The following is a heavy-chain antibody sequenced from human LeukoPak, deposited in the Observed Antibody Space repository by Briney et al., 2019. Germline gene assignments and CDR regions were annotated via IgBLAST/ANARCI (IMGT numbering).Heavy chain of an antibody. CDR2: TSSSSSYI. Sequence: GGSLRLSCAASGFTFSSYSMNWVRQAPGKGLEWVSSTSSSSSYIYYADSVKGRFTISRDNAKNSLYLQMNSLRAEDTAVYYCARDPGSGSYTYYFDYWGQGTLVTVSS. CDR1: GFTFSSYS. V-gene: IGHV3-21*01. J-gene: IGHJ4*02. CDR3: ARDPGSGSYTYYFDY. D-gene: IGHD1-26*01.